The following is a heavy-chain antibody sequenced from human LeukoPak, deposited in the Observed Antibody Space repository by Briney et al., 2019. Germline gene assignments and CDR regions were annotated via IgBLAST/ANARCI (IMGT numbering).Heavy chain of an antibody. CDR2: IKDDGST. Sequence: TGGSLRLSCAASGFTFSTYWMHWVRQAPGKGLVWVSRIKDDGSTIYADSVKGRFTISRDNAKNTLYLQMNSLRVEDTAVYYCARMRGRYCSSNGCYVEYWGQGALVTVSS. CDR3: ARMRGRYCSSNGCYVEY. V-gene: IGHV3-74*01. D-gene: IGHD2-2*01. J-gene: IGHJ4*02. CDR1: GFTFSTYW.